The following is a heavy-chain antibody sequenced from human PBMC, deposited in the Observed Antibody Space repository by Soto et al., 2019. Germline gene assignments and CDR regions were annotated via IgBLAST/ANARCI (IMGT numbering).Heavy chain of an antibody. J-gene: IGHJ6*02. D-gene: IGHD3-10*01. CDR2: IIPIFGTA. CDR1: GGTLSSYA. CDR3: ARGPKPHINVLPPEPYYYGMDV. V-gene: IGHV1-69*01. Sequence: VQLVQSGAEVKQPGSSVKVSCKASGGTLSSYAISWVRQAPGQGLEWMGGIIPIFGTANYAQKFQGRVTITADESTSTAYMEMSSLRSEDTAVYYCARGPKPHINVLPPEPYYYGMDVWGQGTTVTVSS.